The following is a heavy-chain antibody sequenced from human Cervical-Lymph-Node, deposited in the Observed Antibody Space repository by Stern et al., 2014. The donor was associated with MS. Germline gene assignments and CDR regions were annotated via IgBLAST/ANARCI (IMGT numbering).Heavy chain of an antibody. J-gene: IGHJ6*02. CDR2: IIPIFGSA. V-gene: IGHV1-69*01. CDR3: AESLGVMWEPMDV. D-gene: IGHD1-26*01. CDR1: GGTFSNYA. Sequence: VQLVQSGAEVKKPGSSVKVSCKASGGTFSNYALNWVRRAPGQGLEWMGGIIPIFGSANYAQKFQGRVTITADESTSTAYMELSSLRSEDTAVYYCAESLGVMWEPMDVWGQGTTVTVSS.